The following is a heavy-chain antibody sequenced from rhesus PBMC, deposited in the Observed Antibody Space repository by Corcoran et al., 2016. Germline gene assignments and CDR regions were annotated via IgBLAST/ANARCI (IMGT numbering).Heavy chain of an antibody. Sequence: QVQLQESGPGLVKPSETLSLTCAVSGGSISSGYYYWSWIRQPPGKGLEWIGYITYSGSTSYNPSLKSRVTISRDTSKNQFSLKLSSVTAADTAVYYCARDPVRDTGSVISDYWGQGVLVTVSS. CDR3: ARDPVRDTGSVISDY. V-gene: IGHV4-122*02. J-gene: IGHJ4*01. D-gene: IGHD6-25*01. CDR1: GGSISSGYYY. CDR2: ITYSGST.